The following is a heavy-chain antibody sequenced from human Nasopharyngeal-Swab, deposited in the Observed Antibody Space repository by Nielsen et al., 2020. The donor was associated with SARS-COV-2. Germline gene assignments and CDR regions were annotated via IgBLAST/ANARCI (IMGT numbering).Heavy chain of an antibody. D-gene: IGHD3-10*01. CDR3: ARDVGQTYYYGSGSYYTGYYYYYGMDV. V-gene: IGHV4-39*07. CDR1: GGSISSSSYY. Sequence: SETLSLTCTVSGGSISSSSYYWGWIRQPPGKGLDWIGSLSYSGSTYYNPSLKSRVTISVDTSKNQFSLKLSSVTAADTAVYYCARDVGQTYYYGSGSYYTGYYYYYGMDVWGQGTTVTVSS. CDR2: LSYSGST. J-gene: IGHJ6*02.